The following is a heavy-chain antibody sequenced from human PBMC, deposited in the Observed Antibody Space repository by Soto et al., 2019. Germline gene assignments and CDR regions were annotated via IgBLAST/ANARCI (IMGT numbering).Heavy chain of an antibody. Sequence: ASLEVSCQASCYTFTSYGISWVRQAPGQGLEWMGWISAYNGNTNYAQKLQGRVTMTTDTSTSTAYMELRSLRSDDTAVYYCARDRGTYYYDSSGHDDYWGQGTLVTVSS. CDR3: ARDRGTYYYDSSGHDDY. D-gene: IGHD3-22*01. CDR1: CYTFTSYG. J-gene: IGHJ4*02. CDR2: ISAYNGNT. V-gene: IGHV1-18*01.